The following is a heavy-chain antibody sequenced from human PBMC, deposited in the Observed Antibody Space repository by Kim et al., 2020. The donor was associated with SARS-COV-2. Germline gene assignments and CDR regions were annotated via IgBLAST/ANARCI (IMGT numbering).Heavy chain of an antibody. CDR3: ARVPWSRLGGVTYSSYGMEV. CDR2: ISYDGTNT. D-gene: IGHD3-16*01. CDR1: GFTFSTCA. V-gene: IGHV3-30-3*01. J-gene: IGHJ6*01. Sequence: GGSLRLSCAASGFTFSTCAIHWVRQAPGKGLEWVAVISYDGTNTNYADSVKGRFTISRDNSKNTLYLQMNSLRAEDTALYYCARVPWSRLGGVTYSSYGMEVWGGGATATVSS.